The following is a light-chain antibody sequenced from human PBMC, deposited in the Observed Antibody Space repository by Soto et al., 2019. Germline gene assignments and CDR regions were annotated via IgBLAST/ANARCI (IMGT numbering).Light chain of an antibody. Sequence: EIVLTQSPGTLSLSPGERATLSCGASQSVTNNYLAWYQQKPGQAPRLLIFGASIRVKGIPDRFIGSGSGTDFTLTISRLEPEDFAVYYCQHYVTSLTTFGQGTKVDIK. V-gene: IGKV3-20*01. CDR3: QHYVTSLTT. CDR1: QSVTNNY. J-gene: IGKJ1*01. CDR2: GAS.